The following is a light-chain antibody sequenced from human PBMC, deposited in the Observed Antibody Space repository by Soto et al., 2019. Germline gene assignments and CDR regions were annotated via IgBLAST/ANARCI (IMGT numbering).Light chain of an antibody. J-gene: IGKJ4*01. CDR3: QQYNTHS. CDR2: DAS. V-gene: IGKV1-5*01. CDR1: QNIFTW. Sequence: DIQMTQSPSTLSASVGDRVTITCRASQNIFTWLAWCQHKPGKAPKLLIYDASILESGVPSRFSGSGSGTLFTLTITSLQSDDFASYYCQQYNTHSFGGGTKVEIK.